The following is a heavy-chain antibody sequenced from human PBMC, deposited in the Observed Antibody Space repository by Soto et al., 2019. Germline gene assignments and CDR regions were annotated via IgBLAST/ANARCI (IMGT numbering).Heavy chain of an antibody. CDR2: IIPIFGTA. CDR3: ARHPYTYYYDRTREYYFDY. J-gene: IGHJ4*02. D-gene: IGHD3-22*01. Sequence: SVKVSCKASGGTFSSYAISWVRQAPGQGLEWMGGIIPIFGTANYAQKFQGRVTITADESTSTAYMELSSLRSEDTAMYYCARHPYTYYYDRTREYYFDYWGQGTLVTVSS. V-gene: IGHV1-69*13. CDR1: GGTFSSYA.